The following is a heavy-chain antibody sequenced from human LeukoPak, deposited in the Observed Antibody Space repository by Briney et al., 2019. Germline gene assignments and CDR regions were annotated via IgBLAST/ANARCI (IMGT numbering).Heavy chain of an antibody. V-gene: IGHV4-34*01. J-gene: IGHJ4*02. CDR1: GGSFSGYY. Sequence: PSETLSLTCAVYGGSFSGYYWSWIRQPPGKGLEWIGEINHSGSTNYNPSLKSRVTISVDTPKNQFSLKLSSVTAADTAVYYCARGVPGYCSSTSCYPFDYWGQGTLVTVSS. D-gene: IGHD2-2*01. CDR2: INHSGST. CDR3: ARGVPGYCSSTSCYPFDY.